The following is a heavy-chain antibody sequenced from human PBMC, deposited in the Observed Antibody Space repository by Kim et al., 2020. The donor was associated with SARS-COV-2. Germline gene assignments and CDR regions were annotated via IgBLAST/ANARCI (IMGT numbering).Heavy chain of an antibody. CDR1: GFTFDDYA. J-gene: IGHJ4*02. D-gene: IGHD1-26*01. CDR3: AKGVGAIPPYDPLDY. V-gene: IGHV3-9*01. Sequence: GGSLRLSCAASGFTFDDYAMHWVRQAPGKGLEWVSGISWNSGSIGYADSVKGRFTISRDNAKNSLYLQMSSLRAEDTALYYCAKGVGAIPPYDPLDYWGQGTLVTVSS. CDR2: ISWNSGSI.